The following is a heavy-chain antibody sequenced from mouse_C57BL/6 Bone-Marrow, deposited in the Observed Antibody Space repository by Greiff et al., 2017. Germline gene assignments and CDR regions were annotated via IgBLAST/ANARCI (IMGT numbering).Heavy chain of an antibody. CDR1: GYTFTSYW. Sequence: VQLQQPGAELVMPGASVKLSCKASGYTFTSYWMHWVKQRPGQGLEWIGEIDPSDSYTNYNQKFKGQYTLTVDKSSSTAYMQLSSLTSEDSAVYYCARFSIYDGYLWVAYWGQGTLVTVSA. CDR2: IDPSDSYT. CDR3: ARFSIYDGYLWVAY. V-gene: IGHV1-69*01. J-gene: IGHJ3*01. D-gene: IGHD2-3*01.